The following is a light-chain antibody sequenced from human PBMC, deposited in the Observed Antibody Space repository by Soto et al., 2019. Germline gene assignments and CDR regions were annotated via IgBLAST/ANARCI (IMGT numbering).Light chain of an antibody. CDR2: GAS. V-gene: IGKV3-20*01. CDR1: QSVSSSF. J-gene: IGKJ5*01. Sequence: EIVLTQSPGTLSLSPGERATRSCRASQSVSSSFLAWYQQKVGQAPRLLIYGASSRATGIPDRFSGSGSGTDFTLTISRLETEDFAVFYCQQYGTSEIIFGQGTRLEIK. CDR3: QQYGTSEII.